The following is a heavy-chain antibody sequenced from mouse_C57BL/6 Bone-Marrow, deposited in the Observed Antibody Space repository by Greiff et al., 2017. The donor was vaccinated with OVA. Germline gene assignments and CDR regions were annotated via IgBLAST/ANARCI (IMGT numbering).Heavy chain of an antibody. CDR2: INPNNGGT. Sequence: VQLKQSGPELVKPGASVKISCKASGYTFTDYYMNWVKQSHGKSLEWIGDINPNNGGTSYNQKFKGKATLTVDKSSSTAYMELRSLTSEDSAVYYCAFITTVVATGGYWGQGTTLTVSS. CDR1: GYTFTDYY. CDR3: AFITTVVATGGY. D-gene: IGHD1-1*01. J-gene: IGHJ2*01. V-gene: IGHV1-26*01.